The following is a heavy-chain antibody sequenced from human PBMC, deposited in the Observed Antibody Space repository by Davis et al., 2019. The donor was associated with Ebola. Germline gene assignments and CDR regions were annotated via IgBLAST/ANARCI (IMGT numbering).Heavy chain of an antibody. Sequence: GGSLRLSCAASGFTFDDYAMHWVRQAPGKGLEWVAVIWYDGSNNYYADSVKGRFTISRDNSKNTLYLQMNSLRAEDTAVYYCARAATYYDFWSGAGDAFDIWGQGTMVTVSS. J-gene: IGHJ3*02. CDR3: ARAATYYDFWSGAGDAFDI. CDR1: GFTFDDYA. V-gene: IGHV3-33*08. CDR2: IWYDGSNN. D-gene: IGHD3-3*01.